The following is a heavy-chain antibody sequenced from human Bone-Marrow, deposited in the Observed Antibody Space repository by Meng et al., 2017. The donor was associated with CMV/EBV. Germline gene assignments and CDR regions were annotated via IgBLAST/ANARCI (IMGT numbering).Heavy chain of an antibody. D-gene: IGHD3-3*01. Sequence: ASVKVSCKASGYTFTSYGISWVRQAPGQGLERMGWISAYNGNTNYAQKLQGRVTMTTDTSTSTAYMELRSLRSDDTAVYYCARGGHDFWSGYTPYYYYGMDVWGQGTTVTVSS. CDR3: ARGGHDFWSGYTPYYYYGMDV. J-gene: IGHJ6*02. V-gene: IGHV1-18*01. CDR1: GYTFTSYG. CDR2: ISAYNGNT.